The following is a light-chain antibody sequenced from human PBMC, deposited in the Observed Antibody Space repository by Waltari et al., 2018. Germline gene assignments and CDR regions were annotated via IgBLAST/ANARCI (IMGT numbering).Light chain of an antibody. J-gene: IGKJ1*01. CDR3: QKYGTLPAT. V-gene: IGKV1-5*03. CDR1: QSIRNW. Sequence: DIQLTQSPSTLSASVGDRVSITCRASQSIRNWLAWYQQKPGKAPNLLIYKASSLESGVPSRFSGSGSGTEFTLTISSLQPDDFAVYYCQKYGTLPATFGQGTKVEVK. CDR2: KAS.